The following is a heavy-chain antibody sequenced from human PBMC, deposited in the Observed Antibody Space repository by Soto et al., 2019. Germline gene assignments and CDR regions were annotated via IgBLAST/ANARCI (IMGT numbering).Heavy chain of an antibody. CDR3: ARDRQWLVHDAFDI. V-gene: IGHV3-33*01. D-gene: IGHD6-19*01. J-gene: IGHJ3*02. Sequence: QVQLVESGGGVVQPGRSLRLSCAASGFTFSSYGMHWVRQAPGKGLEWVAVIWYDGSNKYYADSVKGRFTISRDNSKNTLYLQMNSLRAEDTAVYYCARDRQWLVHDAFDIWGQGTMVTVSS. CDR1: GFTFSSYG. CDR2: IWYDGSNK.